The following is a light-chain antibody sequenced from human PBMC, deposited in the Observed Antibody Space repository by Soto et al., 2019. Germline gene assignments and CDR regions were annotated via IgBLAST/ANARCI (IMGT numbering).Light chain of an antibody. J-gene: IGKJ1*01. CDR1: QSVSSNY. Sequence: EIVLTQSPGTLSLSPGERATLSCRARQSVSSNYLAWYQQKPGQPPRLLISDASSRATGIPDRFSGSGSGTDFTLTISGLEPEDFAVYYCQHYGRSPPSWTFGQGTKVEIK. V-gene: IGKV3-20*01. CDR3: QHYGRSPPSWT. CDR2: DAS.